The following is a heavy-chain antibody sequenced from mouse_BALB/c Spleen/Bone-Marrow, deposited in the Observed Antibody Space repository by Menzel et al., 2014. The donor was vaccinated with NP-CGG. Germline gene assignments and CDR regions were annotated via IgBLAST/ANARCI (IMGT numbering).Heavy chain of an antibody. D-gene: IGHD2-4*01. V-gene: IGHV14-3*02. J-gene: IGHJ1*01. Sequence: DVQLQESGAELVKPGASVKLSCTASGFNIKDTYMHWVKQRPEQGLEWIGRIDPANGNTKYDPKFQGKATITADTSSNTANLQLSSLTSEDTAVYYCATMITDWYFDVWGAGTTVTVSS. CDR3: ATMITDWYFDV. CDR1: GFNIKDTY. CDR2: IDPANGNT.